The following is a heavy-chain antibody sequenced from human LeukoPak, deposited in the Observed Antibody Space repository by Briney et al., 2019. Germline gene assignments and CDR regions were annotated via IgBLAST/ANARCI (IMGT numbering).Heavy chain of an antibody. CDR2: IRNKADTYTT. D-gene: IGHD3-3*01. J-gene: IGHJ4*02. CDR1: GFTFSDHY. CDR3: AREVWSGYYTLYYFDY. Sequence: PGGSLRLSCAASGFTFSDHYMGWVRQAPGKGLEWVGRIRNKADTYTTEYAASVKGRFTISRDDSKNSLYLQMNSLKTEDTAVYYCAREVWSGYYTLYYFDYWGQGTLVTVSS. V-gene: IGHV3-72*01.